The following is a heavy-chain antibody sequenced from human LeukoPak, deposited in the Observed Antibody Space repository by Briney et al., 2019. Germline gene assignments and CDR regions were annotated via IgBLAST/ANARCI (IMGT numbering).Heavy chain of an antibody. Sequence: ASVKVSCKASGYTFTSYGISWVRQAPGQGLEWMGWISAYNGNTNYAQKLQGRVTMTTDTSTSTAYMELRSLRSDGTVVYYCARVESGDYYYYYYMDVWGKGTTVTVSS. D-gene: IGHD3-3*01. CDR1: GYTFTSYG. CDR2: ISAYNGNT. CDR3: ARVESGDYYYYYYMDV. J-gene: IGHJ6*03. V-gene: IGHV1-18*01.